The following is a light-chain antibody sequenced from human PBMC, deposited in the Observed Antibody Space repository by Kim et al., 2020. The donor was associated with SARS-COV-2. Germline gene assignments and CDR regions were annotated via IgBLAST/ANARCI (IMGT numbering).Light chain of an antibody. CDR1: SLRSYY. V-gene: IGLV3-19*01. Sequence: SSELTQDPAVSVALAQTVRITCQGDSLRSYYASWYQQKPGQAPVLVIYGKNNRPSGIPDRFSGSSSGNTASLTITGAQAEDEADYYCNSRDSSGKIFGGGTQLTVL. J-gene: IGLJ2*01. CDR3: NSRDSSGKI. CDR2: GKN.